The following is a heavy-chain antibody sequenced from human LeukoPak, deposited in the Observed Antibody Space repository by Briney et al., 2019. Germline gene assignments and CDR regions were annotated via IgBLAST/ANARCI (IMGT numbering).Heavy chain of an antibody. J-gene: IGHJ4*02. Sequence: GGSLRLSCAASGFTFSSYGMHWVRQAPGKGLEWVAVISYDGSNKYYADSVKGRFTISRDNSKNTLYLQMNSLRAEDTAVYYCAKGFHQYSYGLDFDYWGQGTLVTVSS. D-gene: IGHD5-18*01. CDR3: AKGFHQYSYGLDFDY. CDR1: GFTFSSYG. V-gene: IGHV3-30*18. CDR2: ISYDGSNK.